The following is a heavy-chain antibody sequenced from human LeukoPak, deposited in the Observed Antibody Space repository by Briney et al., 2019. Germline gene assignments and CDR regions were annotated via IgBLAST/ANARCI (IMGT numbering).Heavy chain of an antibody. CDR3: ARLSYYSPKNGMDV. CDR2: IYPGDSDT. D-gene: IGHD1-26*01. V-gene: IGHV5-51*01. CDR1: GYRFTSYW. J-gene: IGHJ6*02. Sequence: GESLQISCKGSGYRFTSYWIAWVRQMPGKGLEWMGIIYPGDSDTTYSPSFQGQVTISADKSTSTAYLQWSSLKASDTAIYYCARLSYYSPKNGMDVWGQGTTVTVSS.